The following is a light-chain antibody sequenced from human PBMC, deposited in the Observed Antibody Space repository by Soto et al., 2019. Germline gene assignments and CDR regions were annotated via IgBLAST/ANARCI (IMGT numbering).Light chain of an antibody. CDR2: KAS. J-gene: IGKJ1*01. CDR1: RSLVYSDGNAY. V-gene: IGKV2-30*01. CDR3: MQGTHWPPT. Sequence: DVVMTQSPLSLPVTLGQPASISCRSSRSLVYSDGNAYLNWFHQRPGQSPRRLIYKASNRDSGVPDRFSGSGSGTDFTLQINRVEAEDVGVYYCMQGTHWPPTFGRGTRVEIE.